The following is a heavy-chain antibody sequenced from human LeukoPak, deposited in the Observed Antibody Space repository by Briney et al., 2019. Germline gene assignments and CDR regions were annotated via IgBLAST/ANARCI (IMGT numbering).Heavy chain of an antibody. D-gene: IGHD3-22*01. Sequence: PSETLSLTCAVFGGSFSGYYWSWIRQPPGKGLEWIGEINHSGSTSYNPSLKSRVSIVDTSKNQFSLKLSSVTAADTAVYYCAMVEPKSGXXYXXYMDVW. J-gene: IGHJ6*03. CDR1: GGSFSGYY. CDR2: INHSGST. CDR3: AMVEPKSGXXYXXYMDV. V-gene: IGHV4-34*01.